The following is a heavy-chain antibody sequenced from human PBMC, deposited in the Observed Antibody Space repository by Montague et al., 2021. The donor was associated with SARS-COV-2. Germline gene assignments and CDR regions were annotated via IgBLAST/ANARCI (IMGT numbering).Heavy chain of an antibody. CDR1: GGSISSSNW. D-gene: IGHD3-10*01. Sequence: SETLSPTRAVSGGSISSSNWWSWVRQPPGKGLEWIGEIYHSGRTNYNPSLKSRVTISVDKSKNQFSLKLSSVTAADTAVYYCASRGAGWFGSNPERFDYWGQGTLVTVSS. CDR3: ASRGAGWFGSNPERFDY. J-gene: IGHJ4*02. V-gene: IGHV4-4*02. CDR2: IYHSGRT.